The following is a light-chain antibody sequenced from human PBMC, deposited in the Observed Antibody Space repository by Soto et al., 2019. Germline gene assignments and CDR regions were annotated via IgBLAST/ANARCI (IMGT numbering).Light chain of an antibody. CDR2: SAS. Sequence: DIQMTQSPSSLSASVGDRVTITCRASQIINKNLNWYQQKPGQAPNLLIYSASDFQSGVPSRFSGSGSGTEFPLTISGLQPEYFATYYCQQSFRTPYTFGQGTDLEI. CDR1: QIINKN. CDR3: QQSFRTPYT. V-gene: IGKV1-39*01. J-gene: IGKJ2*01.